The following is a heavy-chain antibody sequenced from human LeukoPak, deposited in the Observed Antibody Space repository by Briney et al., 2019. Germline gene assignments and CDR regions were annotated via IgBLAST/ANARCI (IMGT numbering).Heavy chain of an antibody. D-gene: IGHD4-17*01. CDR1: GYTFTNYG. CDR3: ARDEVSGDRDFDF. CDR2: ISAYNGNT. V-gene: IGHV1-18*01. J-gene: IGHJ4*02. Sequence: ASVKVSCKASGYTFTNYGINWVRQAPGLGLEWMGWISAYNGNTNYAQKLQDRVTMTTDPSTSTAYMELRSLRSDDTAVYYCARDEVSGDRDFDFWGQGTLVTVSS.